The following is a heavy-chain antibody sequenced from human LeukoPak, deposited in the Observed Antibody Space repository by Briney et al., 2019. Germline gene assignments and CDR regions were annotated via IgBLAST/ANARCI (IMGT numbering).Heavy chain of an antibody. CDR2: ISWNSGSI. D-gene: IGHD6-19*01. V-gene: IGHV3-9*01. CDR1: GFTFDDYA. Sequence: GGSLRLSCAASGFTFDDYAMHWVRQAPGKGLEWVSGISWNSGSIGYADSVKGRFTISRDNAKNSLYLQMNSLRAEDTALYYCAKDPYSGWYLSGYFDYWGQGTLVTVSS. J-gene: IGHJ4*02. CDR3: AKDPYSGWYLSGYFDY.